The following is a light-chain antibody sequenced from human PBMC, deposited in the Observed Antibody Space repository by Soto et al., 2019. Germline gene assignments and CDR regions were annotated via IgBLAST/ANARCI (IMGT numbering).Light chain of an antibody. J-gene: IGKJ5*01. CDR1: QSVSSSY. V-gene: IGKV3-20*01. CDR2: GAS. Sequence: EIVLTKSPGTLSLSPGERATLSCRASQSVSSSYLAWYQQKPGQAPRLLIYGASSRATGIPDRFSGSGSGTDFTLTISRLEPEDFAVYYCQQYGSSPPVTFGQGTRLEI. CDR3: QQYGSSPPVT.